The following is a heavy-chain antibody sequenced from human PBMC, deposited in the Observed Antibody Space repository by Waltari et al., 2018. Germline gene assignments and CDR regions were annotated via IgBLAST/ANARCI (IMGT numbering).Heavy chain of an antibody. J-gene: IGHJ4*02. V-gene: IGHV1-2*06. Sequence: QVQLVQSGAEVKKPGASVKVSCKASGYTFTGYYMHWVRQAPGQGLEWMGRINPNSGGTNYAQKFQGRVTMTRDTSKNQFSLKLSSVTAADTAVYYCARSYDFWSGQPLDYWGQGTLVTVSS. D-gene: IGHD3-3*01. CDR3: ARSYDFWSGQPLDY. CDR1: GYTFTGYY. CDR2: INPNSGGT.